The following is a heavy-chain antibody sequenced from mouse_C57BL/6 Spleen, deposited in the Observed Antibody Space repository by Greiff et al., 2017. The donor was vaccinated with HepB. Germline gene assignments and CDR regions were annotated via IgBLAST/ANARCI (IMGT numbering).Heavy chain of an antibody. Sequence: QVQLQQPGAELVKPGASVKLSCKASGYTFTSYWMHWVKQRPGRGLEWIGRIDPNSGGTKYNEKFKSKATLTVDKPSSAAYMKLSSLTSEDSAAYYCARSYSKSGDYAMDYWGQGTSVTVSS. CDR2: IDPNSGGT. CDR1: GYTFTSYW. CDR3: ARSYSKSGDYAMDY. D-gene: IGHD2-5*01. V-gene: IGHV1-72*01. J-gene: IGHJ4*01.